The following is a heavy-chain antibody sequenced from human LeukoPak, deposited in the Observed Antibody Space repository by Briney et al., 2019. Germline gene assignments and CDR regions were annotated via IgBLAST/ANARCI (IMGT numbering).Heavy chain of an antibody. Sequence: GGSLRLSCAASGFPFSSYWMNWVRQAPGKGLEWVANINQDGSEKYDVDSVKGRFTSSRDNAKNSLYLQMNSLRAEDTAVYFCGRAMDYWGQGTLVTVSS. CDR2: INQDGSEK. V-gene: IGHV3-7*03. J-gene: IGHJ4*02. CDR1: GFPFSSYW. CDR3: GRAMDY.